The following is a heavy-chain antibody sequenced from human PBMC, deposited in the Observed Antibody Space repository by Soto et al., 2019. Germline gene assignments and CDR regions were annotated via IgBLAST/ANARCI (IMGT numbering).Heavy chain of an antibody. CDR3: TREGGWRRLVPYV. D-gene: IGHD6-19*01. CDR1: GYTFTSYG. V-gene: IGHV1-18*04. Sequence: QVQLVQSGSAVKKPRASVNVSCKAFGYTFTSYGFSWVRQVPGQGLEWLGLISAFNGDTQYAQTMKGRLTATTDTSTNTVHMDLRSLPPADKAVDYCTREGGWRRLVPYVWGQGTLVSVS. CDR2: ISAFNGDT. J-gene: IGHJ4*02.